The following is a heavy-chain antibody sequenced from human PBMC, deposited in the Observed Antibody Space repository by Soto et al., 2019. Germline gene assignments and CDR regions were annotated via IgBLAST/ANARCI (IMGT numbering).Heavy chain of an antibody. CDR2: IYPGDSDT. CDR1: GYKVSTWHNFTSYW. J-gene: IGHJ2*01. Sequence: GESLKISCMGSGYKVSTWHNFTSYWIAWVRQMPGEGLEWMGIIYPGDSDTRYSPSFQGQVTISADKSISTAYLQWSSLKASDTAMYYCARQNAVAYWYFDLWGRGTLVTVSS. V-gene: IGHV5-51*01. D-gene: IGHD6-19*01. CDR3: ARQNAVAYWYFDL.